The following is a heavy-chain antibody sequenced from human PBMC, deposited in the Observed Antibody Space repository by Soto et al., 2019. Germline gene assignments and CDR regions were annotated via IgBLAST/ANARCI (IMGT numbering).Heavy chain of an antibody. V-gene: IGHV4-34*01. CDR2: INRSGST. D-gene: IGHD3-22*01. Sequence: PSETLSLTCAVYGGSFSGYYWSWIRQPPGKGLEWIGEINRSGSTSYNPSLKSRATISVDTSKNQFSLNLNSVTAADTAVYYCARGSITVVVPDYWGQRTLVTVSS. CDR1: GGSFSGYY. J-gene: IGHJ4*02. CDR3: ARGSITVVVPDY.